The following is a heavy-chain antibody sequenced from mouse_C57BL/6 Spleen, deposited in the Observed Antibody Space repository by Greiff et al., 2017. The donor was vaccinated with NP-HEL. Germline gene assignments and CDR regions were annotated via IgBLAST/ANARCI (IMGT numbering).Heavy chain of an antibody. CDR3: ARGAGLRQFAY. CDR2: IDPEDGET. J-gene: IGHJ3*01. V-gene: IGHV14-2*01. D-gene: IGHD2-4*01. CDR1: GFNITDYY. Sequence: VQLQQSGAELVKPGASVKLSCTASGFNITDYYMHWVKQRTEQGLEWIGRIDPEDGETKYAPKFQGKATITADTSSNTAYLQLSSLTSEDTAVYYCARGAGLRQFAYWGQGTLVTVSA.